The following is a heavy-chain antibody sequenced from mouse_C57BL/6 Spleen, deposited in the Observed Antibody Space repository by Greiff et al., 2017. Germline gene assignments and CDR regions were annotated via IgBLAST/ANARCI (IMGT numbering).Heavy chain of an antibody. Sequence: DVMLVESEGGLVQPGSSMKLSCTASGFTFSDYYMAWVRQVPEKGLEWVANINYDGSSTYYLDSLKSRFIISRDNAKNILYLQMSSLTSEDTATYYCARERNYYGSNPWFAYWGQGTLVTVSA. D-gene: IGHD1-1*01. CDR2: INYDGSST. V-gene: IGHV5-16*01. CDR3: ARERNYYGSNPWFAY. CDR1: GFTFSDYY. J-gene: IGHJ3*01.